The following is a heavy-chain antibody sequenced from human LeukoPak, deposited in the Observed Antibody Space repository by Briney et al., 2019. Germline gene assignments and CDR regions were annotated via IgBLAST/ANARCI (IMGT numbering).Heavy chain of an antibody. Sequence: PSETLSLTCTVSGGSISSYYWSWIRQPPGKGLEWIGYIYYSGSTNYNPSLKSRVTISVDTSKNQFSLKLSSVTAADTAVYYCASFGRGVDYWGQGTLVTVSS. CDR3: ASFGRGVDY. J-gene: IGHJ4*02. D-gene: IGHD3-16*01. CDR2: IYYSGST. CDR1: GGSISSYY. V-gene: IGHV4-59*08.